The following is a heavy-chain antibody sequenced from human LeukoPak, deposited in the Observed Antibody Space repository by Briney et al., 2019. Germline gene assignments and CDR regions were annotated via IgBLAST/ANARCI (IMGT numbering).Heavy chain of an antibody. CDR1: GGSISSYY. CDR3: ARVGGDYDFWSGFIGY. V-gene: IGHV4-59*01. Sequence: SETLSLTCTVSGGSISSYYWSWIRQPPGKGLGWIGYIYYSGSTNYNPSLKSRVTISVDTSKNQFSLKLSSVTAADTAVYYCARVGGDYDFWSGFIGYWGQGTLVTVSS. CDR2: IYYSGST. D-gene: IGHD3-3*01. J-gene: IGHJ4*02.